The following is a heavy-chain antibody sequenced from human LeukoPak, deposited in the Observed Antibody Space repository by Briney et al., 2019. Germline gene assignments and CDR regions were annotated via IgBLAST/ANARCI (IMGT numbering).Heavy chain of an antibody. CDR2: ISNDGSNK. J-gene: IGHJ5*02. V-gene: IGHV3-30*04. Sequence: PGGSLRLSCAASGFTFSSYAMHWVRQAPGKGLEWVAVISNDGSNKKYADSVKGRFTISRDNSKNTLYLQMNSLRAEDTAVYYCAKGAKRVVGATTHWIDPWGQGTLVTVSS. CDR3: AKGAKRVVGATTHWIDP. CDR1: GFTFSSYA. D-gene: IGHD1-26*01.